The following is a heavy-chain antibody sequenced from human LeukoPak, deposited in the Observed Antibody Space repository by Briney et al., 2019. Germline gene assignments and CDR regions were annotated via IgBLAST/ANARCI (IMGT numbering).Heavy chain of an antibody. Sequence: PSETLSLTCTVSGGSISSYYWSWIRQPPGKGLEWIGYIYDSGSTNYNPSLTSRVTISVDTSKNQFSLKLSSVTAAGTAVYYCARSAAYSSDWSLFFLHWGQGTLVTVSS. CDR2: IYDSGST. CDR1: GGSISSYY. V-gene: IGHV4-59*08. J-gene: IGHJ1*01. D-gene: IGHD6-19*01. CDR3: ARSAAYSSDWSLFFLH.